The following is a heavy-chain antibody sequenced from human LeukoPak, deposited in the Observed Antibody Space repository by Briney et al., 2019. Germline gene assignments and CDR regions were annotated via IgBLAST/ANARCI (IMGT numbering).Heavy chain of an antibody. Sequence: SETLSLTCTVSGGSISSYYWSWIRQPAGKGLEWIGRIYTSGSTSYNPSLKSRVAMSVDTSKNQFSLKLSSVTAADTAVYYCAGGRRRGFDYWGQGTLVTVSS. CDR3: AGGRRRGFDY. V-gene: IGHV4-4*07. CDR2: IYTSGST. CDR1: GGSISSYY. J-gene: IGHJ4*02. D-gene: IGHD2-15*01.